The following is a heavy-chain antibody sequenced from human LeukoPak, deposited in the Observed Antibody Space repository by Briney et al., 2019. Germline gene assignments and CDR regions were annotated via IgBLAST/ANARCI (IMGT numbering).Heavy chain of an antibody. CDR1: GGSISSSSYY. D-gene: IGHD6-13*01. CDR3: ARLDAAARRGYYYYMDV. CDR2: IYYSGST. V-gene: IGHV4-39*07. J-gene: IGHJ6*03. Sequence: SETLSLTCTVSGGSISSSSYYWGWIRQPPGKGLESIGNIYYSGSTYYNPSLKSRVTISVDRSKNQFSLKLSSVTAADTAVYYCARLDAAARRGYYYYMDVWGKGTTVTVSS.